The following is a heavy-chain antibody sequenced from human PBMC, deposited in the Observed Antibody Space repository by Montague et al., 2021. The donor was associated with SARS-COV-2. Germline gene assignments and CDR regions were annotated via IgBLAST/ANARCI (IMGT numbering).Heavy chain of an antibody. Sequence: SEILSLTCTVSVRSISNYYWTWIRQPPGKGLEWIGYIYDSGSANYNPSLKSRSTISVDTSNNQFSLRLSSVTAADTAVYYCARAYCGGDCHVGPWGQGILVTVSS. J-gene: IGHJ5*02. V-gene: IGHV4-59*01. CDR2: IYDSGSA. D-gene: IGHD2-21*02. CDR1: VRSISNYY. CDR3: ARAYCGGDCHVGP.